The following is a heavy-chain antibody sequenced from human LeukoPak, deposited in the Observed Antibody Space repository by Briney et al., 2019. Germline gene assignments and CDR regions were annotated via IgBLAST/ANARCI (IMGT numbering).Heavy chain of an antibody. V-gene: IGHV3-30*02. D-gene: IGHD6-19*01. Sequence: GGSLRLSCEASGFTFSNYGMHGVRQAPGKGLEWAAFIRHDGSKIYYADSVKGRFTISRDNSKNTLYLQMNSLRAEDTAVYYCAKDRGYSSGWYAGGVDYWGQGTLVTVSS. CDR1: GFTFSNYG. CDR2: IRHDGSKI. CDR3: AKDRGYSSGWYAGGVDY. J-gene: IGHJ4*02.